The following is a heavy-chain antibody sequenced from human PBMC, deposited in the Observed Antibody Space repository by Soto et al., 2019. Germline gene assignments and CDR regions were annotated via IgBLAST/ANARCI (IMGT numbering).Heavy chain of an antibody. J-gene: IGHJ4*02. CDR3: ARDRGVTCIDQ. V-gene: IGHV3-33*01. CDR2: IRTDGNSQ. D-gene: IGHD5-18*01. Sequence: QVQLVESGGGVVQPGRSLRLSCAASGIPFSASGLHWVRQAPGKGLKWVAMIRTDGNSQYYAASVKGRFTISRDNSRNTVYLQMDSLVVEDTAVYLSARDRGVTCIDQWGQGTLVAVSS. CDR1: GIPFSASG.